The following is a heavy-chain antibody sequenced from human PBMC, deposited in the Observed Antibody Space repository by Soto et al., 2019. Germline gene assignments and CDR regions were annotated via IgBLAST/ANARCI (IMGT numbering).Heavy chain of an antibody. Sequence: QVQLVESGGGLVKPGGSLRLSCAASGFTFSDYYMSWIRQAPGKGLEWVSYISSSSSYTNYADSVKGRFTISRDNAKNSLYLQMNSLRAEDTAVYYCATDLNSDFWSGYPGRFDYWGQGTLVTVSS. J-gene: IGHJ4*02. CDR1: GFTFSDYY. CDR2: ISSSSSYT. V-gene: IGHV3-11*06. CDR3: ATDLNSDFWSGYPGRFDY. D-gene: IGHD3-3*01.